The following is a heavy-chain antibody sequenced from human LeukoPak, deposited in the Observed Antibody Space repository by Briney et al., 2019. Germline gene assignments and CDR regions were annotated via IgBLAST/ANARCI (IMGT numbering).Heavy chain of an antibody. Sequence: ASVKVSCKASGGTFSSYAISWVRQAPGQGLEWVGGIIPIFGTANYAQKFQGRVTITGDKSTNTAYMELSSLRSEDTAVYYCARGVQLCSELHYYYYYYMDVGGKGTTVTLSS. V-gene: IGHV1-69*06. CDR1: GGTFSSYA. CDR2: IIPIFGTA. CDR3: ARGVQLCSELHYYYYYYMDV. J-gene: IGHJ6*03. D-gene: IGHD5-18*01.